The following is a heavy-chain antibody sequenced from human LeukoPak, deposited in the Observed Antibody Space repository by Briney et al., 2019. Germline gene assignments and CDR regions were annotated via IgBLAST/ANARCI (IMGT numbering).Heavy chain of an antibody. D-gene: IGHD1-26*01. Sequence: KTGGSLRLSCSASGFTFSRYAMHWVRQAPGKGLEWVSSITSMSSFIYYADSVKGRFTISRDNAKNSLYLQMNSLRAEDTAVYYCARGVSMGAESPLDYWGQGTLVTVSS. CDR1: GFTFSRYA. V-gene: IGHV3-21*01. J-gene: IGHJ4*02. CDR2: ITSMSSFI. CDR3: ARGVSMGAESPLDY.